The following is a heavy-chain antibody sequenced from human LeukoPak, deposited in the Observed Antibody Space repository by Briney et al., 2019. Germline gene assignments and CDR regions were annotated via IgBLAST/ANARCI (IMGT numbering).Heavy chain of an antibody. D-gene: IGHD5-18*01. Sequence: VKVSCKASGGTFSSYTISWVRQAPGQGLEWMGRIIPILGIANYAQKLQGRVTITADKSTSTAYMELSSLRSEDTAVYYCARDLVDTAMVTDVDYWGQGTLVTVSS. J-gene: IGHJ4*02. V-gene: IGHV1-69*10. CDR1: GGTFSSYT. CDR2: IIPILGIA. CDR3: ARDLVDTAMVTDVDY.